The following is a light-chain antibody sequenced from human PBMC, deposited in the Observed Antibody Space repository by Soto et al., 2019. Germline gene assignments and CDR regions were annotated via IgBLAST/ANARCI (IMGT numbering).Light chain of an antibody. CDR1: QGISSY. CDR3: QQLNSYLLT. V-gene: IGKV1-9*01. Sequence: IPLTQSPSSLSASVGDSVTITCRASQGISSYLAWYQQKTGKAPKLLIYAASTLQSGVTSRFSGSGSGTDFTLTISSLQPEDFATYYCQQLNSYLLTFGGGSKVDI. J-gene: IGKJ4*01. CDR2: AAS.